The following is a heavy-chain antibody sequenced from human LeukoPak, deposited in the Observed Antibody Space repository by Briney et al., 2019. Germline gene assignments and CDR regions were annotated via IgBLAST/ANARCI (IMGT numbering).Heavy chain of an antibody. D-gene: IGHD3-10*01. J-gene: IGHJ5*02. CDR2: IFPLDSSI. CDR3: ATFSGPSLESNWFAP. V-gene: IGHV5-51*01. Sequence: GEPLKISCKGSGYRFSDYWIGWVRQMPGKGLEWMDIIFPLDSSIKYSPSFQGPITISADKSLSTAYLQWSGLEASVTAIYYCATFSGPSLESNWFAPWGQGTLVTVSS. CDR1: GYRFSDYW.